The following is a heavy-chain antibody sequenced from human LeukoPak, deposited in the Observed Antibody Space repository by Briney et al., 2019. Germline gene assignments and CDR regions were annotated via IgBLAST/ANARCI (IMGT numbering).Heavy chain of an antibody. J-gene: IGHJ4*02. CDR3: ARVYYYDSSGSYYV. D-gene: IGHD3-22*01. CDR2: IYSGGST. V-gene: IGHV3-53*01. CDR1: GFTVSSNY. Sequence: GGSLRLSCAASGFTVSSNYMSWVRRPPREELEGGSVIYSGGSTYYADSVKGRFTISRDNSKNTLYLQMNSLRAEDTAVYYCARVYYYDSSGSYYVWGQGTLVTVSS.